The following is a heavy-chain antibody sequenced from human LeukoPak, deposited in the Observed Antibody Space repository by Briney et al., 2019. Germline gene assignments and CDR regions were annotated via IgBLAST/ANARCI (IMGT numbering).Heavy chain of an antibody. Sequence: SGGSLRLSCAASGFTFSSYSMNWVRQAPGKGLEWVSSISSSSSYIYYADSVKGRFTISRDNAKNSLYLQMNSLRAEDTAVYYCASGRYCSGGSCYLDYWGQGTLVTVSS. CDR1: GFTFSSYS. J-gene: IGHJ4*02. CDR2: ISSSSSYI. D-gene: IGHD2-15*01. V-gene: IGHV3-21*01. CDR3: ASGRYCSGGSCYLDY.